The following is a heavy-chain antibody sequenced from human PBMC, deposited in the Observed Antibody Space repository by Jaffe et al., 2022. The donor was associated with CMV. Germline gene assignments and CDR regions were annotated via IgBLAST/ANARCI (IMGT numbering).Heavy chain of an antibody. Sequence: QLQLQESGPGLVKPSETLSITCSVSGDSIENERFYWGWIRLAPGKGLQWVGTVYHTGTTSLNSSLKSRVTITVDTSKNTFSLRLGSVTASDTGVYYCARRKYNMGYAFDLWGQGTLVTVSS. J-gene: IGHJ3*01. V-gene: IGHV4-39*02. CDR1: GDSIENERFY. CDR3: ARRKYNMGYAFDL. D-gene: IGHD1-1*01. CDR2: VYHTGTT.